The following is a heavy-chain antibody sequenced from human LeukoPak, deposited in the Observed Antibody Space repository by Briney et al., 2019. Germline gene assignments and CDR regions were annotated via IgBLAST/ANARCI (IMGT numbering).Heavy chain of an antibody. Sequence: PSETLYLTCTVSGGSISSYYWSWIRQPPGKGLEWIGYIYYSGSTNYNPSLKSRVTISVDTSKNQFSLKLSSVTAADTAVYYCARALYYYDSSGYYYYFDYWGQGTLVTVSS. CDR2: IYYSGST. D-gene: IGHD3-22*01. V-gene: IGHV4-59*01. J-gene: IGHJ4*02. CDR3: ARALYYYDSSGYYYYFDY. CDR1: GGSISSYY.